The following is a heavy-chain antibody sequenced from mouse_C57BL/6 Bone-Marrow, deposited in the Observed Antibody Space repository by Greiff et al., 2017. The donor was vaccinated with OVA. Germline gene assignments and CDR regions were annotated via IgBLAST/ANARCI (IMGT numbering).Heavy chain of an antibody. D-gene: IGHD1-1*01. V-gene: IGHV5-6*01. Sequence: EVQGVESGGDLVKPGGSLKLSCAASGFTFSSYGMSWVRQTPDKRLEWVATISSGGSYTYYPASVKGRFTITRDNAKNTRYLQMSSLKSEYIALYYCARRVITTVVAPWYLDVCGTGTTATVSA. CDR2: ISSGGSYT. CDR1: GFTFSSYG. J-gene: IGHJ1*03. CDR3: ARRVITTVVAPWYLDV.